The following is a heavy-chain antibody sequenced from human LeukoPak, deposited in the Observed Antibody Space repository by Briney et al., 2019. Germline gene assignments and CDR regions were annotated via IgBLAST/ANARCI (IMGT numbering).Heavy chain of an antibody. V-gene: IGHV4-4*07. Sequence: SETLSLTCTVSGGSISSYYWSWIRQPAGRGLEWIGRIYIDGNTNYNPSLKSRATMSTDTSKNQFSLKLSSVTAADTAVYYCARDGGVVVPSAPAVFDVWGQGTVVTVSS. CDR2: IYIDGNT. CDR3: ARDGGVVVPSAPAVFDV. CDR1: GGSISSYY. J-gene: IGHJ3*01. D-gene: IGHD2-2*01.